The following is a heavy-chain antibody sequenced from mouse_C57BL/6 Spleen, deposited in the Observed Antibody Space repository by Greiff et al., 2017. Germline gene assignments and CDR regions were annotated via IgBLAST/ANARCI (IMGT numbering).Heavy chain of an antibody. CDR2: IDPEDGDT. D-gene: IGHD1-1*01. J-gene: IGHJ2*01. CDR1: GFNIKDYY. Sequence: VQLQQSGAELVRPGASVKLSCTASGFNIKDYYMHWVKQRPEQGLEWIGRIDPEDGDTEYAPKFQGKATMTADTSSNTAYLQLSSLTSEDSAVYYCARGITTVVADDYWGQGTTLTVSS. CDR3: ARGITTVVADDY. V-gene: IGHV14-1*01.